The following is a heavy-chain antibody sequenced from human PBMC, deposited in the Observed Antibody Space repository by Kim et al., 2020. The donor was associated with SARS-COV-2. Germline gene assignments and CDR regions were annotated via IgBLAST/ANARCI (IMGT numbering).Heavy chain of an antibody. CDR3: ARESTVTRGYFDY. D-gene: IGHD4-17*01. CDR2: IYYSGST. V-gene: IGHV4-59*01. Sequence: SETLSLTCTVSGGSISSYYWSWIRQPPGKGLEWIGYIYYSGSTNYNPSLKSRVTISVDTSKNQFSLKLSSVTAADTTVYYCARESTVTRGYFDYWGQGTLVTVSS. CDR1: GGSISSYY. J-gene: IGHJ4*02.